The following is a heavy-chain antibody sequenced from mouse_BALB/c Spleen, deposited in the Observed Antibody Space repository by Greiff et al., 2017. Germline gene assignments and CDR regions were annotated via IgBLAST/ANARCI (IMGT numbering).Heavy chain of an antibody. CDR1: GFTFSDYY. D-gene: IGHD2-2*01. CDR2: ISDGGSYT. Sequence: EVKVVESGGGLVKPGGSLKLSCAASGFTFSDYYMYWVRQTPEKRLEWVATISDGGSYTYYPDSVKGRFTISRDNAKNNLYLQMSSLKSEDTAMYYCARDRGLRRDYAMDYWGQGTSVTVSS. CDR3: ARDRGLRRDYAMDY. J-gene: IGHJ4*01. V-gene: IGHV5-4*02.